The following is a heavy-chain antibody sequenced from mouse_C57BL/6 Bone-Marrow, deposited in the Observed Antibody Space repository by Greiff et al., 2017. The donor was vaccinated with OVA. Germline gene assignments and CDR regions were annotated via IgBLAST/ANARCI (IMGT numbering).Heavy chain of an antibody. CDR1: GFTFSSYG. CDR3: SNFYWYFDV. V-gene: IGHV5-6*01. J-gene: IGHJ1*03. D-gene: IGHD2-5*01. Sequence: EVNVVESGGDLVKPGGSLKLSCAASGFTFSSYGMSWVRQTPDKRLEWVATISSGGSYTYYPDSVKGRFTISRDNAKNTLYLQMSSLKSEDTAMYYCSNFYWYFDVWGTGTTVTVSS. CDR2: ISSGGSYT.